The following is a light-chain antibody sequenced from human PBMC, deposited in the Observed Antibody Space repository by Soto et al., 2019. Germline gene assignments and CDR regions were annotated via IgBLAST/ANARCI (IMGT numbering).Light chain of an antibody. CDR1: QSVLHSSHNENY. Sequence: DIVMTQCPDSLAVSLGERATINCKSSQSVLHSSHNENYLVWYQQKPGQPPKLLIYWASTRESGVPDRFSGSGSGTDFTLTISSLQAEDVAVYYCQQYYSTPYTFGQGTKLEIK. J-gene: IGKJ2*01. CDR3: QQYYSTPYT. V-gene: IGKV4-1*01. CDR2: WAS.